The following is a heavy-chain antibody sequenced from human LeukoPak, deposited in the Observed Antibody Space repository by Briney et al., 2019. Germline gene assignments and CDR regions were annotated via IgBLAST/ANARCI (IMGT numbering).Heavy chain of an antibody. Sequence: SVKVSCKASGGTFSTYAINWVRQAPGQGLEWMGGIIPIFGSANFAQKFQGRVTITADESTSTAYMELSSLRSEDTAVYYCARVPGDYSRCFDYWGQGTLVTVSS. J-gene: IGHJ4*02. D-gene: IGHD4-17*01. CDR3: ARVPGDYSRCFDY. CDR1: GGTFSTYA. V-gene: IGHV1-69*13. CDR2: IIPIFGSA.